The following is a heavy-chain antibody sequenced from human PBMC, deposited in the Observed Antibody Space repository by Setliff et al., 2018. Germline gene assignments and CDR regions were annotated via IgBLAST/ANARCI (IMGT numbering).Heavy chain of an antibody. CDR3: ARVGSMVRGKNILRHFDY. Sequence: ASVKVSCKASGYTFNNYGVAWVRQAPGQGLDWMGWVTIYNGNTKYAQNLQGRLTLSTDRSTNTVYMELGSLTTDDTAIYYCARVGSMVRGKNILRHFDYWGQGTQVTVSS. J-gene: IGHJ4*02. D-gene: IGHD3-10*01. CDR1: GYTFNNYG. V-gene: IGHV1-18*01. CDR2: VTIYNGNT.